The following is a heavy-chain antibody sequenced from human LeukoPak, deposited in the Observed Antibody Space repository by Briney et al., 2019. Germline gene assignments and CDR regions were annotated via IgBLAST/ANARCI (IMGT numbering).Heavy chain of an antibody. Sequence: GGSLRLSCAVSGFIFSNVWMSWVRQAPGKGLEWVGRIKSKADGGTTGYAAPVKGRFTISRDDSKNTLYLQMNSLNTADTAVYYCTTDPRNEYYFDYWGQGTLVTVSS. D-gene: IGHD1-1*01. CDR3: TTDPRNEYYFDY. V-gene: IGHV3-15*01. J-gene: IGHJ4*02. CDR2: IKSKADGGTT. CDR1: GFIFSNVW.